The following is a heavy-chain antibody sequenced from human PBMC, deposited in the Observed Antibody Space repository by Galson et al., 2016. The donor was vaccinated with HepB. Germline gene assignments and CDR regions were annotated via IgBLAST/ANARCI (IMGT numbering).Heavy chain of an antibody. CDR2: FYWDDDK. CDR1: GLSLSTNGEG. Sequence: PALVKPTQTLTLTCTFSGLSLSTNGEGVAWIRQPPGKALEWLTVFYWDDDKRYRPSLRSRLTITKDTSKKQVVLTMTNMDPVDTATYYCAHSLLGNSGYDYFDYWGQGTLVTVSS. J-gene: IGHJ4*02. CDR3: AHSLLGNSGYDYFDY. V-gene: IGHV2-5*02. D-gene: IGHD5-12*01.